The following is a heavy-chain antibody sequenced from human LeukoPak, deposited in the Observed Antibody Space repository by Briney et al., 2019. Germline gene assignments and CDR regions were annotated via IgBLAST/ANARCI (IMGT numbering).Heavy chain of an antibody. CDR1: GFSFSSYP. D-gene: IGHD2-8*01. CDR2: ISSDGNTE. V-gene: IGHV3-48*03. Sequence: GRSLRLSCAAAGFSFSSYPMNWVRQAPGKGLEWVSHISSDGNTESYVDAPRGRFTMSRDNDKNSLFLLINSLRVEDTAVYYCARDSVNGPFVISLDLWGQGALDTVSS. J-gene: IGHJ4*02. CDR3: ARDSVNGPFVISLDL.